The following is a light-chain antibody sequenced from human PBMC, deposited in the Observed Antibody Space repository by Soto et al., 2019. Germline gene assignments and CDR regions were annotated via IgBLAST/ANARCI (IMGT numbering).Light chain of an antibody. V-gene: IGLV2-18*02. CDR1: SSDIGRYNR. J-gene: IGLJ2*01. Sequence: QSALTQPPSVSGSPGQSVTISCTGTSSDIGRYNRVSWYHQPPGATPKLIIYEVNNRPSGVPDRFSGSKSGNTASLTISGLQAEDEANYCCSSSTTSSTLVFGGGTKLTVL. CDR2: EVN. CDR3: SSSTTSSTLV.